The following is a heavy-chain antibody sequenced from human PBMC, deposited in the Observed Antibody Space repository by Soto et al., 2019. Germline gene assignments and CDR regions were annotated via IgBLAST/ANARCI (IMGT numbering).Heavy chain of an antibody. Sequence: SETLSLTCTVSGGSISSGDYYWSWIRQPPGKGLEWIGYIYYSGSTYYNPSLKSRVTITVDTSKNQFSLKLSSVTAADTAVYYCARDNILGILYGGMDVWGQGITVSVSS. V-gene: IGHV4-30-4*01. D-gene: IGHD3-3*01. CDR1: GGSISSGDYY. J-gene: IGHJ6*02. CDR2: IYYSGST. CDR3: ARDNILGILYGGMDV.